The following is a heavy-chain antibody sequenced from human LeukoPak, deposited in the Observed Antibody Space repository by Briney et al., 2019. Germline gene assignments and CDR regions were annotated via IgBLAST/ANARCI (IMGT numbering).Heavy chain of an antibody. D-gene: IGHD1-26*01. CDR3: VYGGSYYVA. CDR2: IKEDGSEK. CDR1: GFTFSSYW. J-gene: IGHJ5*02. Sequence: GGSLRLSCTASGFTFSSYWMNWVRQAPGKGLEWVANIKEDGSEKYYVDSVKGRFTISRDNAKNSLYLQMNSLRAEDTAVYYCVYGGSYYVAWGQGTLVTVSS. V-gene: IGHV3-7*01.